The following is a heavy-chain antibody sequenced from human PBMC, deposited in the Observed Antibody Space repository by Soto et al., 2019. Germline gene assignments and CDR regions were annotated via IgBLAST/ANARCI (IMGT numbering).Heavy chain of an antibody. J-gene: IGHJ6*02. D-gene: IGHD6-13*01. V-gene: IGHV4-59*08. CDR1: GGSISSYY. CDR3: ARRHTPYSSSWFYYYYYGMDV. Sequence: SETLSLTCTVSGGSISSYYWSWIRQPPGKGLEWIGSIYYSGSTYYNPSLKSRVTISVDTSKNQFSLKLSSVTAADTAVYYCARRHTPYSSSWFYYYYYGMDVWGQGTTVTVSS. CDR2: IYYSGST.